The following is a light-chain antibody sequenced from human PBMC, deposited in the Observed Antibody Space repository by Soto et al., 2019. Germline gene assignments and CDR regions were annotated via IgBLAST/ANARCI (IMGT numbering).Light chain of an antibody. V-gene: IGLV2-11*01. CDR3: RSYAGGYSFL. CDR2: DVS. J-gene: IGLJ2*01. CDR1: SSDVGGYNY. Sequence: QSALTQPRSVSGSPGQSLTISCTGTSSDVGGYNYVSWFQQHPGKAPKVMIYDVSERPSGVPDRFSGSKSGNMASLTISGLQADDEADYYCRSYAGGYSFLFGGGTKVTVL.